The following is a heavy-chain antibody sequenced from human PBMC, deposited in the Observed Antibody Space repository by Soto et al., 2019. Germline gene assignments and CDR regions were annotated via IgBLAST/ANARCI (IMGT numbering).Heavy chain of an antibody. Sequence: EVHLLESGGGLVQPGGSLRLSCAASGFTFSTYAMSWVRQAPGKGLDWVSGISGSGSSTYYADSVKGRFTVSRDNAKNTLYLQMNNLSAEDTAVYYCAKAGGDCSGGTCYSGQGDHWGQGTLVTVSS. CDR3: AKAGGDCSGGTCYSGQGDH. CDR2: ISGSGSST. J-gene: IGHJ4*02. D-gene: IGHD2-15*01. CDR1: GFTFSTYA. V-gene: IGHV3-23*01.